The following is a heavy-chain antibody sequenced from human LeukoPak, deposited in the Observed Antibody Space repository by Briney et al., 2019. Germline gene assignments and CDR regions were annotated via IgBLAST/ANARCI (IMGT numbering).Heavy chain of an antibody. D-gene: IGHD5-18*01. CDR2: IHYSGST. CDR3: ARERRDGSYDDY. Sequence: SETLSLTCTVSGGSISNYYWSWIRQPPGKGLEWIGYIHYSGSTYYNPSLTSRVTISIDTSKNQLSLRLSSVTAADTAVYYCARERRDGSYDDYWGQGTLVTVSS. V-gene: IGHV4-59*01. J-gene: IGHJ4*02. CDR1: GGSISNYY.